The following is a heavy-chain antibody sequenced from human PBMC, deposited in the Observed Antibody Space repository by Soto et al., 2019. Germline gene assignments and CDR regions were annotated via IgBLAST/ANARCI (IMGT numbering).Heavy chain of an antibody. CDR2: TSYDGSDK. Sequence: QVQLVESGGGVVQPGTSLRVSCVGSGFTFRGYVMHWVRQAPGKGLECVALTSYDGSDKYYDDSVRGRFTISRDNSRNTVDLQMDSLRLEDTALYYCARWGTTGGLDVWGQGTLVSVSS. D-gene: IGHD3-16*01. CDR3: ARWGTTGGLDV. CDR1: GFTFRGYV. J-gene: IGHJ1*01. V-gene: IGHV3-30*19.